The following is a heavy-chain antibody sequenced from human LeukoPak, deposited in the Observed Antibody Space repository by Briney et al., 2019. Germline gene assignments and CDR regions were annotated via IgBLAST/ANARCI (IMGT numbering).Heavy chain of an antibody. CDR3: VRGGSEVVVAAALGAFDI. CDR1: GFTFSDYS. V-gene: IGHV3-30*01. D-gene: IGHD2-15*01. J-gene: IGHJ3*02. CDR2: VTHDGSKM. Sequence: GGSLRLSCTTSGFTFSDYSMHWVRQAPGKGFDWVTVVTHDGSKMYYADSVVGRFTISRDNSKNMVYLQMNRLTLEDTAVYYCVRGGSEVVVAAALGAFDIWGQGTMVTVSS.